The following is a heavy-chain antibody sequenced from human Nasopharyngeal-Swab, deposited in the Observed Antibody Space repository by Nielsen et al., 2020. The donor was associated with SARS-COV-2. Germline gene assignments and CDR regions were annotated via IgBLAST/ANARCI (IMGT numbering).Heavy chain of an antibody. V-gene: IGHV4-59*12. CDR3: ARVTSHDSGWRLDY. J-gene: IGHJ4*02. CDR2: IYYSGNT. D-gene: IGHD6-19*01. Sequence: WIRQPPGKGLEWMGYIYYSGNTNYNPSLKSRLTISVDTSKNQFSLRLISVTAADTAVYYCARVTSHDSGWRLDYWGQGTLVTVSS.